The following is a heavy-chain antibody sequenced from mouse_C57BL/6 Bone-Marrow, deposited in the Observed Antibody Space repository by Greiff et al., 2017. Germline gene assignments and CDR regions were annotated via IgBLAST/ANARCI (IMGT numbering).Heavy chain of an antibody. CDR1: GFTFSSYG. CDR2: ISSGGSYT. CDR3: ARRPERYGSSYGYWYFDV. Sequence: EVQLVESGGDLVKPGGSLKLSCAASGFTFSSYGMSWVRQTPDKRLEWVATISSGGSYTYYPASVKGRFTISRENAKNTLYLQMSSLKSEDTAMYYCARRPERYGSSYGYWYFDVWGTGTTVTVSS. V-gene: IGHV5-6*01. D-gene: IGHD1-1*01. J-gene: IGHJ1*03.